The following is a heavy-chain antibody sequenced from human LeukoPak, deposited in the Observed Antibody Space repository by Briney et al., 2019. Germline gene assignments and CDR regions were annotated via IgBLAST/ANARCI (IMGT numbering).Heavy chain of an antibody. Sequence: GGSLRLSCAASGFTFSSYAMHWVRQAPGKGLEWVAVISYDGSNKYYADSVKGRFTISGDNSKNTLYLQMNSLRAEDTAVYYCARGEFESAKIYYYYGMDVWGQGTTVTVSS. D-gene: IGHD3-10*01. CDR2: ISYDGSNK. V-gene: IGHV3-30-3*01. CDR3: ARGEFESAKIYYYYGMDV. CDR1: GFTFSSYA. J-gene: IGHJ6*02.